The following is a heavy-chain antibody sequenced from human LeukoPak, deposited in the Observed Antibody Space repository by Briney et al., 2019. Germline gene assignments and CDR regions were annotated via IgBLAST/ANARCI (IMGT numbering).Heavy chain of an antibody. Sequence: QPGGSLRLSCAASGFTFSSYGMHWVRQAPGKGLEWVAVIWYDGSNKYYADSVKGRFTISRDNSKNTLYLQMNSLRAEDTAVYYCARDSVPGPSSMTFDYWGQGTLVTVSS. D-gene: IGHD2-2*01. J-gene: IGHJ4*02. CDR3: ARDSVPGPSSMTFDY. CDR1: GFTFSSYG. V-gene: IGHV3-33*01. CDR2: IWYDGSNK.